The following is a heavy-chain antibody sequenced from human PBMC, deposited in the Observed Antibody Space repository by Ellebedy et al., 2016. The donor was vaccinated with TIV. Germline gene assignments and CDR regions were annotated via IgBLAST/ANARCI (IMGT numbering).Heavy chain of an antibody. J-gene: IGHJ4*02. CDR2: ITHSGST. CDR1: GFTFSGYY. Sequence: ESLKISCAASGFTFSGYYWSWIRQPPGKGLEWIGEITHSGSTNYNPSLKSRVTISVDTYKNQFSLNLSSVTAADTAVYDCARGLARDYWGQGTLVTVSS. CDR3: ARGLARDY. V-gene: IGHV4-34*01.